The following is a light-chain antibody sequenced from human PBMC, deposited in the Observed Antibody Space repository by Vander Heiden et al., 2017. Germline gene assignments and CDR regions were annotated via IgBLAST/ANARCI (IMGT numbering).Light chain of an antibody. V-gene: IGKV3-11*01. J-gene: IGKJ4*01. Sequence: VFTQSPATLSLSPGERATLSCRASQSVSRYFAWYQQKPGQAPRLLIYDGSNGATGIPARFSGSGSGTDFTLAISSLEPEDFAVYYCHGRTDWPPTFPGGINVG. CDR3: HGRTDWPPT. CDR2: DGS. CDR1: QSVSRY.